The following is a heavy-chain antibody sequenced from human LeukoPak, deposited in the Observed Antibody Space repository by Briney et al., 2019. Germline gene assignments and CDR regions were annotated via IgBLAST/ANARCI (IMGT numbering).Heavy chain of an antibody. CDR2: IYYSEST. J-gene: IGHJ5*02. CDR1: GGSISSGDYY. CDR3: ARHGGSGTYYNWFDP. D-gene: IGHD3-10*01. Sequence: PSQTLSLTCTVSGGSISSGDYYWSWIRQPPGKGLEWIGYIYYSESTNYNPSLKSRVSISVDTSKNQFSLKLSSVTAADTAVYYCARHGGSGTYYNWFDPWGQGTLVTVSS. V-gene: IGHV4-30-4*01.